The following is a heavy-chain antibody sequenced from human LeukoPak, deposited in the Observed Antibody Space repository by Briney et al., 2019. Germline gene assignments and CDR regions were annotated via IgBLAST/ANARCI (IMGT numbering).Heavy chain of an antibody. CDR2: IIPILGMA. Sequence: ASVKVSCKASGGTFSSYAISWVRQAPGQGLEWMGRIIPILGMANYAQKFQGRVTMTEDTSTDTAYMELSSLRSEDTAVYYCATDRGSDWYYFDYWGQGTLVTVSS. D-gene: IGHD6-19*01. CDR1: GGTFSSYA. J-gene: IGHJ4*02. V-gene: IGHV1-69*04. CDR3: ATDRGSDWYYFDY.